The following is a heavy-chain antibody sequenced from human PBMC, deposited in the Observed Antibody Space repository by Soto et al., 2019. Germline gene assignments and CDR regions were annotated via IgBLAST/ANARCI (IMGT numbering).Heavy chain of an antibody. J-gene: IGHJ4*02. CDR2: ISWSDEK. CDR3: AHRQPASLAFDY. CDR1: GLSLSTSSVA. V-gene: IGHV2-5*01. Sequence: QITLKESGPTLVKPTQTLTLTCTFSGLSLSTSSVAVGWIRQPPGKALEWLALISWSDEKRYSPSLKNRLTITRDTSKSQVVLTMTNMDPVDTATYYGAHRQPASLAFDYWGQGTLVTVSS.